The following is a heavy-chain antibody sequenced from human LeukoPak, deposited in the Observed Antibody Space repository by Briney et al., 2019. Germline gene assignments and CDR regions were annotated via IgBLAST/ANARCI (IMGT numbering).Heavy chain of an antibody. J-gene: IGHJ4*02. Sequence: SEPLSLTCTVSGGSISSYYWSWIRQPPGKGLEWIGYIYYSGSTNYNPSLKSRVTISVDTSKNQFSLKLSSVTAANTAVYYCARDLEGGSSFDYWGQGTLVTVSS. D-gene: IGHD1-26*01. CDR3: ARDLEGGSSFDY. V-gene: IGHV4-59*01. CDR2: IYYSGST. CDR1: GGSISSYY.